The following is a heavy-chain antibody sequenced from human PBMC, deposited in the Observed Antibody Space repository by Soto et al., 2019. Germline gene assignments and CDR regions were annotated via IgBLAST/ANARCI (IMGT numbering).Heavy chain of an antibody. D-gene: IGHD3-22*01. J-gene: IGHJ4*02. V-gene: IGHV1-18*04. CDR2: ISAYNGNT. Sequence: ASVKVSCKASGYTFTSYGISWVRQAPGQGLEWMGWISAYNGNTNYAQKLQGRVTMTTDTSTSTAYMELRSLRSDDTAVYYCATVYDSSGYYPTYFDYWGQGTLVTVSS. CDR1: GYTFTSYG. CDR3: ATVYDSSGYYPTYFDY.